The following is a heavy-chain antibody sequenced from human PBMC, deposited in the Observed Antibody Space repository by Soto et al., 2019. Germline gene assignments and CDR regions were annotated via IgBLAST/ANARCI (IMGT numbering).Heavy chain of an antibody. D-gene: IGHD3-22*01. Sequence: QPGGSLRLSCAASEFTFSNYAMSWVRQAPGKGLEWVSAISYGGGTTYYADSVKGRFTISRANSKNTLYLQMNSLRAEDTAVYYCAKNPGYYYDSTGYHFDYWGQGTLVTVSS. CDR1: EFTFSNYA. V-gene: IGHV3-23*01. CDR3: AKNPGYYYDSTGYHFDY. CDR2: ISYGGGTT. J-gene: IGHJ4*02.